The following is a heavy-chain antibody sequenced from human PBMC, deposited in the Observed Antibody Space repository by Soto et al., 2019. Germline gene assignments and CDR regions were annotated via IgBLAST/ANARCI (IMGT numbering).Heavy chain of an antibody. CDR3: ARSLRFLEWLYYYYYGMDV. Sequence: LRLSCAASGFTFSSYWMHWGRQAPGKGLVWVSRINSDGSSTSYADSVKGRFTISRDNAKNTLYLQMNSLRAEDTAVYYCARSLRFLEWLYYYYYGMDVWGQGTTVTVSS. V-gene: IGHV3-74*01. CDR2: INSDGSST. D-gene: IGHD3-3*01. CDR1: GFTFSSYW. J-gene: IGHJ6*02.